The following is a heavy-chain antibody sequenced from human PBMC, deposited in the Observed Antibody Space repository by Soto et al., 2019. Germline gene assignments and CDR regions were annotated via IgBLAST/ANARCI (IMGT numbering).Heavy chain of an antibody. J-gene: IGHJ6*02. CDR2: MNPNSGNT. V-gene: IGHV1-8*01. CDR1: GYTFTSYD. Sequence: ASVKVSCKASGYTFTSYDINWVRQATGRGLEWMGWMNPNSGNTGYAQKFQGRVTMTRNTSISTAYMELRSLRSEDTAVYYCARGQYSNYAWYYYYYGMDVWGQGTTVTVS. D-gene: IGHD4-4*01. CDR3: ARGQYSNYAWYYYYYGMDV.